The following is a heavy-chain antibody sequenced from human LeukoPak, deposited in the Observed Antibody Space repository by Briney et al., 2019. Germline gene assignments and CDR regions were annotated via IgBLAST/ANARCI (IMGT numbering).Heavy chain of an antibody. J-gene: IGHJ1*01. V-gene: IGHV4-34*01. CDR1: GGSFSGYY. CDR2: INHSGST. D-gene: IGHD2-8*01. CDR3: ARGLSMMVCDASGYFQH. Sequence: PSETLSLTCAVYGGSFSGYYWSWIRQPPGKGLEWIGEINHSGSTNYNPSLKSRVTISVDTSKNQFSLKLSSVTAADTAVYYCARGLSMMVCDASGYFQHWGQGTLVTVSS.